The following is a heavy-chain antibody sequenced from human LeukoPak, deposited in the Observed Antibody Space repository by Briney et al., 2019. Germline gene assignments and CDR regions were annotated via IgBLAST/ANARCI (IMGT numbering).Heavy chain of an antibody. D-gene: IGHD3-22*01. CDR3: AKTSKYYYDSSGYYDY. J-gene: IGHJ4*02. CDR2: ISYEGSNK. CDR1: GFTFSSYG. V-gene: IGHV3-30*18. Sequence: GRSLRLSCAASGFTFSSYGMHGVRQAPAKGLEWVAVISYEGSNKYYADAVKGRFTISRDNSKNTLYLQINSLRADDTAVYYCAKTSKYYYDSSGYYDYWGQGTLVTVSS.